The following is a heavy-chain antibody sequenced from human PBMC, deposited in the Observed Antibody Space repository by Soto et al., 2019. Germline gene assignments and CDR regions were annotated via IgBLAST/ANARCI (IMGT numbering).Heavy chain of an antibody. CDR3: QRRCGKYYFGY. Sequence: ASVKVSCRASGGTFSSYAISWVRQAPGQGLEWMGGIIPIFGTANYAQKFQGRVTITADESTSTAYMELSSLRSEDTAVYYCQRRCGKYYFGYWGQGTLVTLSS. CDR2: IIPIFGTA. V-gene: IGHV1-69*13. CDR1: GGTFSSYA. J-gene: IGHJ4*02.